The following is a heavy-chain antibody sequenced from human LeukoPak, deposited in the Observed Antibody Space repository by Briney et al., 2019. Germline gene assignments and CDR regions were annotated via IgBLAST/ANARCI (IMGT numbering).Heavy chain of an antibody. CDR2: IKQDGSEK. CDR3: ARERPTMIEDN. J-gene: IGHJ4*02. D-gene: IGHD3-22*01. V-gene: IGHV3-7*01. CDR1: GFTFSSYW. Sequence: PAGGSLRLSCAASGFTFSSYWMSWGRQAPGKGLEWVANIKQDGSEKYYVDSVKGRFTISRDNAKNSLYLQMNSLRAGDTAVYYCARERPTMIEDNWGQGTLVTVSS.